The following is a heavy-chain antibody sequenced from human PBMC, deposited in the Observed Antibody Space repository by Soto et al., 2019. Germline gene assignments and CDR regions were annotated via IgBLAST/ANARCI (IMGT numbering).Heavy chain of an antibody. CDR3: AGSPGYCNDGSCPWTLVV. J-gene: IGHJ6*04. CDR1: GFTFSSSA. CDR2: FRESGGTT. D-gene: IGHD2-15*01. V-gene: IGHV3-23*01. Sequence: VHLSESGGGLVQPGGSLRLSCAASGFTFSSSAMSWVRQAPGKGLEWVATFRESGGTTHYADSVKGRFTISRDASKNMLYLQMSSLRADDTAVYYCAGSPGYCNDGSCPWTLVVWGRGTTVTVSS.